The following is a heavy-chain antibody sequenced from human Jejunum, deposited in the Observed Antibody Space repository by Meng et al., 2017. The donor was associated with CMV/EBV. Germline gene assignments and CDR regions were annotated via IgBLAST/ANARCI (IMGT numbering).Heavy chain of an antibody. V-gene: IGHV3-21*01. CDR3: ARDRRDDFWSGYYMETYYDYGMDV. CDR2: ISSSSGYR. Sequence: MRWVRQAPGKGLEWVASISSSSGYRFYADSVKGRFTISRDTAKKSVYLEMSSLRAEDTAVYYCARDRRDDFWSGYYMETYYDYGMDVWGQGTPVTVSS. D-gene: IGHD3-3*01. J-gene: IGHJ6*02.